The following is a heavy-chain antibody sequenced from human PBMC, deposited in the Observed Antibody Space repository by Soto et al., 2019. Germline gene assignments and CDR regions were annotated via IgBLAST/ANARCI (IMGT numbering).Heavy chain of an antibody. CDR2: MNPNSGNT. J-gene: IGHJ4*02. D-gene: IGHD3-22*01. CDR1: GYTFTSYD. V-gene: IGHV1-8*01. CDR3: VRGYYYDSGIDY. Sequence: VALVKVSCKASGYTFTSYDINWLRQATGQGLEWMGWMNPNSGNTGYAQKFQGRVTMTRNTSISTAYMELSSLRSEDTAVYYCVRGYYYDSGIDYWGQGTLVTVSS.